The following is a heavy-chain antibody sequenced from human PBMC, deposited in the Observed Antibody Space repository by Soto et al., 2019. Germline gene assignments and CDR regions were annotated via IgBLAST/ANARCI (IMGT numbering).Heavy chain of an antibody. CDR3: ARALGYASWFDP. CDR2: ISSNGGST. V-gene: IGHV3-64*01. Sequence: EVQLVESGGGLVQPGGSLRLSCAASGFTFSSYAMHCVRQAPGKGLEYVSAISSNGGSTYYANSVKGRFTISRDNSKNTLYLQMGSLRAEDMAVYYCARALGYASWFDPWGQGTLVTVSS. CDR1: GFTFSSYA. D-gene: IGHD2-2*01. J-gene: IGHJ5*02.